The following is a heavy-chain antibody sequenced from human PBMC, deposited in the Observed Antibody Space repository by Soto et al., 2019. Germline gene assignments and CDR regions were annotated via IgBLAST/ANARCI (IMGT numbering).Heavy chain of an antibody. Sequence: GGSLRLSCAASGFSFGIHGFHWVRQAPAGGLEWVAVISYDGRNKYYADSVKGRFTISRDNSKNTLYLQVHSLRVEDTAVYYCARGADYQLIDRDYFYGMDVWGQGTTVTVS. V-gene: IGHV3-30*03. CDR1: GFSFGIHG. J-gene: IGHJ6*02. CDR3: ARGADYQLIDRDYFYGMDV. D-gene: IGHD2-2*01. CDR2: ISYDGRNK.